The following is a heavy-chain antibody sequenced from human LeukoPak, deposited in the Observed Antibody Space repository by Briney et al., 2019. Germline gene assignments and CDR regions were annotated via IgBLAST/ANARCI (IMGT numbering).Heavy chain of an antibody. CDR1: GYSFTSYD. J-gene: IGHJ3*02. CDR2: MNPKSGNT. D-gene: IGHD3-10*01. V-gene: IGHV1-18*01. CDR3: ASSMVRGVSDAFDI. Sequence: ASVKVSCKASGYSFTSYDINWVRQATGQGLEWMGWMNPKSGNTNYAQKLQGRVTMTTDTSTSTAYMELRSLRSDDTAVYYCASSMVRGVSDAFDIWGQGTMVTVSS.